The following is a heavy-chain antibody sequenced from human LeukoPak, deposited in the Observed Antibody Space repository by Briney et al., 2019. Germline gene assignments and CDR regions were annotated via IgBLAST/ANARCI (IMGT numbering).Heavy chain of an antibody. J-gene: IGHJ4*02. Sequence: SETLSLTCAVYGGSFSGYYWSWIRQPPGKGLEWIGEINHSGSTNYSPSLKSRVTISVDTSKNQFSLKLSSVTAADTAVYYCARSLLGFVDYDYWGQGTLVTVSS. V-gene: IGHV4-34*01. CDR2: INHSGST. D-gene: IGHD5-12*01. CDR3: ARSLLGFVDYDY. CDR1: GGSFSGYY.